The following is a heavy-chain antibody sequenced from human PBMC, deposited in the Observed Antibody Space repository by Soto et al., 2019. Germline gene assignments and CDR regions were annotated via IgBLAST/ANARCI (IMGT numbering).Heavy chain of an antibody. D-gene: IGHD3-16*02. Sequence: QVQLVQSGAEVKKPGASVKVSCKASGYTFTSYYMXWVRQAPGQGLEWMGIINRSGGSTSYAQKFQGRVTMTRDTSTSTVYMELSSLRSEDTAVYYCARGYDYAWGSFRYYFDYWGQGTQVTVSS. CDR2: INRSGGST. J-gene: IGHJ4*02. V-gene: IGHV1-46*03. CDR1: GYTFTSYY. CDR3: ARGYDYAWGSFRYYFDY.